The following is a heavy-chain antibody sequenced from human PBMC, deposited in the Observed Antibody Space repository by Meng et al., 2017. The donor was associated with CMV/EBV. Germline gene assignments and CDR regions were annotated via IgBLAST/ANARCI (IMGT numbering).Heavy chain of an antibody. CDR1: AGTFSSYA. CDR2: IIPIFGTA. CDR3: ASSSSSWDYYYYGMDV. D-gene: IGHD6-13*01. Sequence: SAKDSCKASAGTFSSYAISWVRQAPGQGLEWMGGIIPIFGTANYAQKFQGRVTITTDESTSTAYMELSSLRSEDTAVYYCASSSSSWDYYYYGMDVWGQGTTVTVSS. J-gene: IGHJ6*02. V-gene: IGHV1-69*05.